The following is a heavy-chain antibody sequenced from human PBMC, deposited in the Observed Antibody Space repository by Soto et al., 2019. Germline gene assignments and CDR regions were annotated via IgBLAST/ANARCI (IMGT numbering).Heavy chain of an antibody. Sequence: GGSLRLSCAASGFTFSSYSMNWVRQAPGKGLEWVSSISSSSSYIYYADSVKGRFTISRDNAKNSLYLQMNSLRAEDTAVYYCARVAPAAMLFYYYYMDVWGKGTTVTVSS. CDR3: ARVAPAAMLFYYYYMDV. D-gene: IGHD2-2*01. V-gene: IGHV3-21*01. CDR1: GFTFSSYS. CDR2: ISSSSSYI. J-gene: IGHJ6*03.